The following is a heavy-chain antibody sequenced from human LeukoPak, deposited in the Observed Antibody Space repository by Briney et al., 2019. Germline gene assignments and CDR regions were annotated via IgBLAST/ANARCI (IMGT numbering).Heavy chain of an antibody. CDR2: ISSSSSYI. J-gene: IGHJ3*02. V-gene: IGHV3-21*01. CDR3: ARDCYYDSSGYSDAFDI. Sequence: GGSLRLSCAASGFTFISYSMNWVRQAPGKGLEWVSSISSSSSYIYYADSVKGRFTISRDNAKNSLYLQMNSLRAEDTAVYYCARDCYYDSSGYSDAFDIWGQGTMVTVSS. CDR1: GFTFISYS. D-gene: IGHD3-22*01.